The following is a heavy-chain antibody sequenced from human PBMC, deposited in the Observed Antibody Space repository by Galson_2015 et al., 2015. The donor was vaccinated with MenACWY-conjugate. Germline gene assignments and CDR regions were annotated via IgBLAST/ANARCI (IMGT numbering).Heavy chain of an antibody. D-gene: IGHD1-26*01. CDR2: IDWRGNK. CDR3: ARMHIVLGATDAFDI. J-gene: IGHJ3*02. Sequence: PALVKPTQTLTLTCTFSGFSLSTYEMCIYWVRQPPGKALEWLARIDWRGNKYYTTSLKTRLTISKDTSTNQVVLTMTNVDPVDTATYYCARMHIVLGATDAFDIWGQGTMVTVSS. CDR1: GFSLSTYEMC. V-gene: IGHV2-70*11.